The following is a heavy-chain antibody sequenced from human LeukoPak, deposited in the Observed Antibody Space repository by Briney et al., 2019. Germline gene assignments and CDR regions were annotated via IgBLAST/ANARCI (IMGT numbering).Heavy chain of an antibody. CDR2: ISGGGGST. J-gene: IGHJ4*02. Sequence: GGSLRLSCAASGFTFSSYAMSWVRQAPGKGLEWVSAISGGGGSTYYADSVKGRFTISRGNSKNTLYLQMNSLRAEDTAVYYCAKRKTSYGSGSYSVDYWGQGTLVTVSS. V-gene: IGHV3-23*01. CDR1: GFTFSSYA. CDR3: AKRKTSYGSGSYSVDY. D-gene: IGHD3-10*01.